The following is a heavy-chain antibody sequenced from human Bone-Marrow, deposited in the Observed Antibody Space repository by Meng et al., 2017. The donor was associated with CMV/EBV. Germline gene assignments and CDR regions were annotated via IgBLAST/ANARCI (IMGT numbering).Heavy chain of an antibody. J-gene: IGHJ4*02. V-gene: IGHV1-2*02. D-gene: IGHD3-3*01. Sequence: ASVKVSCKASRYTFNVFYMHWVRQAPGQGLEWLGWINPNSGGTNFAQKFQGRVIMTRDTSISTAYMELSRLTSDDTAVYYCARVLITIFGVVKPPLDYWGQGTLVTVSS. CDR3: ARVLITIFGVVKPPLDY. CDR1: RYTFNVFY. CDR2: INPNSGGT.